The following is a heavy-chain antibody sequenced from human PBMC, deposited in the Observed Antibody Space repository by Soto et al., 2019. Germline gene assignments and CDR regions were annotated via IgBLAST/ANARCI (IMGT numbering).Heavy chain of an antibody. CDR2: TYHSGTT. CDR1: GGSISSGGYS. CDR3: ARAHYGDYGYGMDV. V-gene: IGHV4-30-2*01. J-gene: IGHJ6*02. D-gene: IGHD4-17*01. Sequence: QLQLQESGSGQVKPSQTLSLTCAVSGGSISSGGYSWTWIRQPPGKGLEWIGYTYHSGTTYYSPSLKSRVTISVDRSKNQFSLKLTSVTAADTAVYYCARAHYGDYGYGMDVWGQGTPVTVSS.